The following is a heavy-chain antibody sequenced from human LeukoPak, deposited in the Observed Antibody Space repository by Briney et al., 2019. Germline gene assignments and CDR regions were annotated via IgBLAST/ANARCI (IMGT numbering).Heavy chain of an antibody. Sequence: SETLSLTCTVPGGSISSYYWSWIRQPAGKGLEWIGRIYTSGSTNYNPTLKSRVTMSLDTSKNQFSLKLSSVTAADTAVYYCTRASGSGYPSDYWGQGTLVTVSS. J-gene: IGHJ4*02. V-gene: IGHV4-4*07. D-gene: IGHD3-22*01. CDR1: GGSISSYY. CDR3: TRASGSGYPSDY. CDR2: IYTSGST.